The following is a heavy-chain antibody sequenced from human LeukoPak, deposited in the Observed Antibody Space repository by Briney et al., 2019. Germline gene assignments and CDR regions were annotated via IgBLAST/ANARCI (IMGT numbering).Heavy chain of an antibody. V-gene: IGHV4-59*01. D-gene: IGHD4-17*01. CDR1: GGSISSYY. Sequence: SETLSLTCTVSGGSISSYYWSWIRQPPGKGLEWIGYIYYSGSTNYNPSLKSRVTISVDTPKNQFYLKLSSVTAADTAVYYCARGIGRYYGWFDPWGQGILVTVSS. CDR3: ARGIGRYYGWFDP. J-gene: IGHJ5*02. CDR2: IYYSGST.